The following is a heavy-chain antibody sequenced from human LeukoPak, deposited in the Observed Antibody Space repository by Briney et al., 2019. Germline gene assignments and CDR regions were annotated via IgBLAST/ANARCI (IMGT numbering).Heavy chain of an antibody. V-gene: IGHV1-58*01. D-gene: IGHD5-18*01. CDR2: IVVGSGNT. Sequence: GASVKVSCKASGFTFTSSAVQWVRQARGQRLEWIGWIVVGSGNTNYAQKFQERVTITRDMSTSTAYMELSSLRSEDTAVYYCAAGFRLEGTAMVYYYYYGMDVWGQGTTITVSS. CDR3: AAGFRLEGTAMVYYYYYGMDV. CDR1: GFTFTSSA. J-gene: IGHJ6*02.